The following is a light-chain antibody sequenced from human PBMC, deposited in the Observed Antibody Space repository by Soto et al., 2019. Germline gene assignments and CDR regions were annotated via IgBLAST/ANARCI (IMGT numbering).Light chain of an antibody. CDR2: GAS. V-gene: IGKV3-15*01. Sequence: EIVMTQSPGTLSVSPGERATLSCRASQSVSTKLAWYQQKPGQAPRLLIYGASTRATGVPARFSGSGSGTEFTLTISSLQSEDFAVYHCQQFYNWPLTFGQGTRLRL. J-gene: IGKJ5*01. CDR3: QQFYNWPLT. CDR1: QSVSTK.